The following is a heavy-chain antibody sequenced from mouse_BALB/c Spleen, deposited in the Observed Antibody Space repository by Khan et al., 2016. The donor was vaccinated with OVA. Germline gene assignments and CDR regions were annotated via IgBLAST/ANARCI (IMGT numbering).Heavy chain of an antibody. Sequence: EVNLVESGGGLVQPGGSRKLSCAASGFTFSSYGMHWVRQAQEKGLEWVAYISGDSSTIYYADTVKGRFTISRDNPKNTLFLQMTSLRSEDTAMYYCATSYYDGYYFDYWGQGTTLTVSS. V-gene: IGHV5-17*02. CDR3: ATSYYDGYYFDY. CDR1: GFTFSSYG. D-gene: IGHD1-1*01. CDR2: ISGDSSTI. J-gene: IGHJ2*01.